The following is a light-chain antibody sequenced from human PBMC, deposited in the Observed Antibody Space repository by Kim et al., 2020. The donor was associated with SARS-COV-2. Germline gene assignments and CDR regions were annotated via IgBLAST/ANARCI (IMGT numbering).Light chain of an antibody. Sequence: SELTQDPAVSVALGQTVRITCQGDSLRTYYASWYQQKPGQAPILVIFAKNNRPSGIPDRFSGSSSGNTASLTITGAQAEDEADYYCKSRDSSGNLLVFGGGTKLTVL. V-gene: IGLV3-19*01. J-gene: IGLJ3*02. CDR2: AKN. CDR1: SLRTYY. CDR3: KSRDSSGNLLV.